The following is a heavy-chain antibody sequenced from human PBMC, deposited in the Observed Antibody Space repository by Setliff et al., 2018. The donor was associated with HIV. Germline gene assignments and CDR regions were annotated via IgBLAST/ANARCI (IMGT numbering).Heavy chain of an antibody. Sequence: GGSLRLSCAASGFTFNDFSMNWVRQAPGKGLEWVSSISPDSTYIYYADSVKSRFTISRDNAKNSLYLQMNSLRAEDTAVYYCTRRYCTSTSCSSPYDYWGRGTLVTVSS. CDR3: TRRYCTSTSCSSPYDY. V-gene: IGHV3-21*01. CDR2: ISPDSTYI. D-gene: IGHD2-2*01. CDR1: GFTFNDFS. J-gene: IGHJ4*02.